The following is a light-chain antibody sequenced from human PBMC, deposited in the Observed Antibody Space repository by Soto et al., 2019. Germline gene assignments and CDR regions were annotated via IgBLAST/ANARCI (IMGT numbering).Light chain of an antibody. CDR2: DAS. J-gene: IGKJ4*01. CDR1: QDISNY. V-gene: IGKV1-33*01. CDR3: QQYDNLQLT. Sequence: DIQMTQSPSSLSASVGDRVTITCQASQDISNYLNWYQQKPGKAPKLLIYDASNLETGVPSRFSGSRSGTDFTFTISSLQPEDIATYYCQQYDNLQLTFGGGTKVDI.